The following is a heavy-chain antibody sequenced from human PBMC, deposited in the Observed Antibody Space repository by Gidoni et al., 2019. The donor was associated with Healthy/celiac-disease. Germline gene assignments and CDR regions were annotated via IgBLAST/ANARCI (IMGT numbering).Heavy chain of an antibody. V-gene: IGHV3-30-3*01. J-gene: IGHJ3*02. CDR3: ARDAEWELGWIDI. Sequence: QVQLVESGGGVVQPGRSLRLSCSASGFTFSSYAMHWVRQAPGKGLEWVAVISYDGSNKYYADSVKGRFTISRDNSKNTLYLQMNSLRAEDTAVYYCARDAEWELGWIDIWGQGTMVTVSS. CDR2: ISYDGSNK. D-gene: IGHD1-26*01. CDR1: GFTFSSYA.